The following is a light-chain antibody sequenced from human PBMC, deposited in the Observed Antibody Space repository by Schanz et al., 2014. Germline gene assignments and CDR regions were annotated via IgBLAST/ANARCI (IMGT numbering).Light chain of an antibody. V-gene: IGLV1-40*01. CDR3: QSYDSSLSGSGV. CDR1: SSNIGSNF. Sequence: QSVLTQPPSVSAAPGQKVTISCSGSSSNIGSNFVSWYQQLPGTAPKLLIYGNSNRPSGVPDRFSGSKSGTSASLAITGLQAEDEADYYCQSYDSSLSGSGVFGGGTKVTVL. J-gene: IGLJ2*01. CDR2: GNS.